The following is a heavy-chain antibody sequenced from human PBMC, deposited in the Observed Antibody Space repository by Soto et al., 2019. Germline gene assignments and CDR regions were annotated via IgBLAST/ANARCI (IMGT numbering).Heavy chain of an antibody. Sequence: GGSLRLSCAASGFTFSSYSMNWVRQAPGKGLEWVSYISSSSSTIYYADSVKGRFTISRDNAKNSLYLQMNSLRDEDTAVYYCARSDWPHYYYYGMDVWGQGTTVTVSS. CDR3: ARSDWPHYYYYGMDV. D-gene: IGHD3-9*01. V-gene: IGHV3-48*02. J-gene: IGHJ6*02. CDR2: ISSSSSTI. CDR1: GFTFSSYS.